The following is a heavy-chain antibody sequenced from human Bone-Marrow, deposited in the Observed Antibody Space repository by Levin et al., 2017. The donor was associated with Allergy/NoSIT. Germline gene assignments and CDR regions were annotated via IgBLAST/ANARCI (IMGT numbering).Heavy chain of an antibody. V-gene: IGHV4-39*02. J-gene: IGHJ4*02. CDR3: ARVPALRFLDWFLDY. D-gene: IGHD3-9*01. CDR2: VYFSGST. Sequence: SETLSLTCTVSGVSIISATYYWGWVRQPPGKGLEWIGSVYFSGSTYLSPFLKSRVTMSVDTSRSHFSLNLSSVTAADTAVYYCARVPALRFLDWFLDYWGRGVLVTVSS. CDR1: GVSIISATYY.